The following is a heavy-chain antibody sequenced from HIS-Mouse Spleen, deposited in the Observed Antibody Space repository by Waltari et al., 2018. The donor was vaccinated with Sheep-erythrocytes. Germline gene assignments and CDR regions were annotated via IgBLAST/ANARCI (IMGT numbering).Heavy chain of an antibody. CDR1: GFTFSSYA. J-gene: IGHJ4*02. V-gene: IGHV3-23*01. Sequence: EVQLLESGGGLVQPGGSLRLSCAASGFTFSSYAMSWVRQAPGKGLEGVSAIRGSGGSTYYADSVKGRFTSSRDNSKNTLYLQMNSLRTEDTAVYYCARAIYDFWSGFDYWGQGTLVTVSS. CDR2: IRGSGGST. CDR3: ARAIYDFWSGFDY. D-gene: IGHD3-3*01.